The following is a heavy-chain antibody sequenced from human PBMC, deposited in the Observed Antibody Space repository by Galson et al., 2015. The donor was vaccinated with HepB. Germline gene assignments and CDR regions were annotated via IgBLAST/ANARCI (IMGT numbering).Heavy chain of an antibody. J-gene: IGHJ4*02. CDR3: ARIGRYYYGSGSHDPPDY. V-gene: IGHV2-26*01. Sequence: PALVKPTQTLTLTCTVSGFSLNNARVGVSWIRQPPGKALEWLAHIFPSDEKAFSTSLRSRLAISKDTSKSQVVLTMTNMDPVDTATYYCARIGRYYYGSGSHDPPDYWGPGTLVTVSS. D-gene: IGHD3-10*01. CDR2: IFPSDEK. CDR1: GFSLNNARVG.